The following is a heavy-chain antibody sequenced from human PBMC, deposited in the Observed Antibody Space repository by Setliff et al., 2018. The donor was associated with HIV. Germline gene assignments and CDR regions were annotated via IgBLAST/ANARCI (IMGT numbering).Heavy chain of an antibody. D-gene: IGHD2-21*01. CDR1: GGSISSGSYY. V-gene: IGHV4-61*09. J-gene: IGHJ3*02. CDR3: GRHNSHGLGGGAGGDFDI. Sequence: SETLSLTCTVSGGSISSGSYYWSWIRQPAGKGLEWIGHIYTSGSTNYNPSLKSRVTISLDTSKNQFSLRLTSVTAADTAVYYCGRHNSHGLGGGAGGDFDIWGQGTMVTVSS. CDR2: IYTSGST.